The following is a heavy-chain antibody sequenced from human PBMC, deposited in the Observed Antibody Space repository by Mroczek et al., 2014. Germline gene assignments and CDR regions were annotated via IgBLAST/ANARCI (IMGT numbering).Heavy chain of an antibody. V-gene: IGHV4-31*03. CDR2: IYYSGST. CDR3: ARETKPLVVPAAKEGAFDI. CDR1: GSISSGGYY. J-gene: IGHJ3*02. Sequence: VQLVESGPRTGEAFTDPVPHLHCLCGSISSGGYYWSWIRQHPGKGLEWIGYIYYSGSTYYNPSLKSRVTISVDTSKNQFSLKLSSVTAADTAVYYCARETKPLVVPAAKEGAFDIWGQGTMVTVSS. D-gene: IGHD2-2*01.